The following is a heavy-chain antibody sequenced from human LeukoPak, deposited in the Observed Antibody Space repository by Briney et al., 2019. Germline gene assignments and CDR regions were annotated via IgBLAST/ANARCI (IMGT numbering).Heavy chain of an antibody. CDR2: MSSGGTYI. J-gene: IGHJ4*02. D-gene: IGHD2-15*01. CDR1: GFTFSNHA. CDR3: ARDRPTGASRVFVVQ. V-gene: IGHV3-21*01. Sequence: GGSLRLSCTPSGFTFSNHAMTWVRQAPGKGLEWVSSMSSGGTYIYYADSVGGRFTISRDNAKNSLYLVMNSLRAEDTATYYCARDRPTGASRVFVVQWGQGTLVTVSS.